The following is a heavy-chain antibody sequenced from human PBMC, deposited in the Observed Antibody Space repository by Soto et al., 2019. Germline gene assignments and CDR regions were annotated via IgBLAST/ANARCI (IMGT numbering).Heavy chain of an antibody. J-gene: IGHJ4*02. Sequence: GEYLNLSCKGSGYRFTSYWIGWVRQMPGKGLEWMGIIYPGDSDTRYSPSFQGQVTISADKSISTAYLQWSSLKASDTAMYYCARRVKQLGQYYFDYWGQGTLVT. CDR2: IYPGDSDT. V-gene: IGHV5-51*01. CDR1: GYRFTSYW. D-gene: IGHD6-6*01. CDR3: ARRVKQLGQYYFDY.